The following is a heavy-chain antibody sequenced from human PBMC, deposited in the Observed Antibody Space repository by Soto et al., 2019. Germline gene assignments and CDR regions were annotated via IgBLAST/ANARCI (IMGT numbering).Heavy chain of an antibody. V-gene: IGHV1-58*01. J-gene: IGHJ4*02. CDR2: LVVGSGNT. CDR1: GFMFTSSA. D-gene: IGHD3-3*01. Sequence: QMQVVQSGPEVKKPGTSVKVSCKTSGFMFTSSAVQWVRQARGQRLEWLGWLVVGSGNTHYAQHFQERVTLTRDMSTCTAYMELSSLRSEDTAVYYCAGVPVVRFLEWLPAYFDYWGQGTLVTFSS. CDR3: AGVPVVRFLEWLPAYFDY.